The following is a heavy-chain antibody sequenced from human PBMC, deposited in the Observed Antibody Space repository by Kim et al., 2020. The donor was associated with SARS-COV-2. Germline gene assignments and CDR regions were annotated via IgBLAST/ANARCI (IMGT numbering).Heavy chain of an antibody. CDR1: GYTFTSYA. V-gene: IGHV1-3*01. D-gene: IGHD3-10*01. CDR3: ARGCRPLWFGEFGWFDP. J-gene: IGHJ5*02. Sequence: ASVKVSCKASGYTFTSYAMHWVRQAPGQRLEWMGWINAGNGNTKYSQKFQGRVTITRDTSASTAYMELSSLRSEDTAVYYCARGCRPLWFGEFGWFDPWGQGTLVTVSS. CDR2: INAGNGNT.